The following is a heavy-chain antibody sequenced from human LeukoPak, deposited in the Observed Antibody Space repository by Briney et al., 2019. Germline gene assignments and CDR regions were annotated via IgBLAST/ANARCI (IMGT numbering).Heavy chain of an antibody. CDR2: INPNSGGT. D-gene: IGHD2-2*01. Sequence: ASVTVSCKASGYTFTGYYMHWVRQAPGQGLEWMGWINPNSGGTNYAQKFQGRVTMTRDTSISTAYMELSRLRSDDTAVYYCATSCTSCFNWFDPWGQGTLVTVSS. CDR1: GYTFTGYY. V-gene: IGHV1-2*02. J-gene: IGHJ5*02. CDR3: ATSCTSCFNWFDP.